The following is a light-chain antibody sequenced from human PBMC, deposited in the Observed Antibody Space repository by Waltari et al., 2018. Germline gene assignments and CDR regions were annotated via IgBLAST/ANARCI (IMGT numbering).Light chain of an antibody. Sequence: QSALTQPPSASGSPGQSVTISCTGTSSDIGAYNYVSWYQQHPGKAPKRMIYEVSKRPSGVPDRFYGSKSGNTASLTVSGLQAEDEADYYCSSYAGSNNYVFGTGTKVTVL. J-gene: IGLJ1*01. CDR1: SSDIGAYNY. CDR2: EVS. V-gene: IGLV2-8*01. CDR3: SSYAGSNNYV.